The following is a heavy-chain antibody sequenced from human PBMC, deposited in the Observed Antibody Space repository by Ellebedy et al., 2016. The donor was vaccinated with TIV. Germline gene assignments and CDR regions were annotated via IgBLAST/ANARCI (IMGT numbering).Heavy chain of an antibody. CDR1: GFTFSSYA. J-gene: IGHJ4*02. CDR2: ISYDGSNK. V-gene: IGHV3-30*04. D-gene: IGHD1-26*01. CDR3: ASLESGDGHFDY. Sequence: GGSLRLSCAASGFTFSSYAMHWVRQAPGKGLEWVAVISYDGSNKYYADSVKGRFTISRDNSKNTLYLQMNSLRAEDTAVYYCASLESGDGHFDYWGQGTLVTVSS.